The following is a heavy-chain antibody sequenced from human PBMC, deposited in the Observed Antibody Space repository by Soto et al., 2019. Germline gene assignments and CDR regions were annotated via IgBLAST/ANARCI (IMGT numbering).Heavy chain of an antibody. CDR2: ISYDGSNK. J-gene: IGHJ3*02. Sequence: QVQLVESGGGVVQPGRSLRLSCAASGFTFSSYGTFSSYGMDWVRQAPGKGLEWVAVISYDGSNKYYADSVKGRFSISRDNSKNTLYLQMDSLKPDDTAVYYCTVLEGAFDIWGQGTMVTVSS. D-gene: IGHD6-6*01. CDR1: GFTFSSYGTFSSYG. V-gene: IGHV3-30*03. CDR3: TVLEGAFDI.